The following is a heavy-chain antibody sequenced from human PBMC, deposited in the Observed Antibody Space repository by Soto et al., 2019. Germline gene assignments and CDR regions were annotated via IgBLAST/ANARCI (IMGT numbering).Heavy chain of an antibody. D-gene: IGHD1-1*01. Sequence: GGSLRLSCSVSGFTFSAYWMHWFRQVPGKCLTWVSRISDDGSTATYADSVKGRFVISRDNAKNSLYLEMNTLRADDSGLYYCARGPRVSSTGTGAHWGRGTLVTVSS. V-gene: IGHV3-74*01. CDR3: ARGPRVSSTGTGAH. CDR2: ISDDGSTA. J-gene: IGHJ4*02. CDR1: GFTFSAYW.